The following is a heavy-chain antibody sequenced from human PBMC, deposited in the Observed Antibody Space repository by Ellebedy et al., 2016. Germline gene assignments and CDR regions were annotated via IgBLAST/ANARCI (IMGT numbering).Heavy chain of an antibody. CDR2: ISGDGDII. V-gene: IGHV3-23*01. Sequence: GGSLRLXCTASGFTFRHFFMSWVRQAPGGGLEWISTISGDGDIIFSADSVKGRFTISRDNSRYTLYLQMESLRAADTAVYYCYYGHYSGYWGQGTLVTVSS. J-gene: IGHJ4*02. CDR3: YYGHYSGY. D-gene: IGHD4-17*01. CDR1: GFTFRHFF.